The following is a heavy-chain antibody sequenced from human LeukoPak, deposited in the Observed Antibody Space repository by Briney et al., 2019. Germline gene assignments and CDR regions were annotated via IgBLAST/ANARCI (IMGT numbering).Heavy chain of an antibody. D-gene: IGHD3-10*01. Sequence: GASVKVSCKASGYTFTGYYMHWVRQAPGQGLEWMGWINTNTGNPTYAQGFTGRFVFSLDTSVSTAYLQISSLKAEDTAVYYCARAESRLYGSMVGYWGQGTLVTVSS. V-gene: IGHV7-4-1*02. CDR3: ARAESRLYGSMVGY. J-gene: IGHJ4*02. CDR2: INTNTGNP. CDR1: GYTFTGYY.